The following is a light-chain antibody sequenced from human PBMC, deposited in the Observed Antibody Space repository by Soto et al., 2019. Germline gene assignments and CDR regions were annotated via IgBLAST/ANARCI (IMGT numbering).Light chain of an antibody. CDR2: DAS. J-gene: IGKJ3*01. CDR3: QHRSNWPLFT. Sequence: ELVLTQSPATLSLPPGKRATLSCRPSQRLSSSLASYQPKPGQAPRLLIYDASNRATGIPARFSGSGSGTDFTLTISSLEPEDFAVYYCQHRSNWPLFTFGPGTKVDIK. CDR1: QRLSSS. V-gene: IGKV3-11*01.